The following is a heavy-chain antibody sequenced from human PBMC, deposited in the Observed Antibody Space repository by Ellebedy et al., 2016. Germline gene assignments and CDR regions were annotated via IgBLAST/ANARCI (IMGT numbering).Heavy chain of an antibody. CDR1: GFSLSTGGVG. CDR2: IYWNNNK. V-gene: IGHV2-5*01. CDR3: AHRPAGWYYFDY. J-gene: IGHJ4*02. Sequence: SGPTLVKPTQTLTLTCTVSGFSLSTGGVGVGWVRQPPGKTLEWLALIYWNNNKRYSPSLKSRVTITKDTSKNQVVLTMTDMDPVDTGTYYCAHRPAGWYYFDYWGQGTLVTVSS. D-gene: IGHD6-19*01.